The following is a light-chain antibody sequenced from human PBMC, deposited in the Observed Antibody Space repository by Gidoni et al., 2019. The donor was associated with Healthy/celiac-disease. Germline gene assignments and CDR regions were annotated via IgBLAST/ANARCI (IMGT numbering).Light chain of an antibody. Sequence: QSVLTQPPSVSGAPGPRVTISCTGTSSNLDAGYSVHWYQQLPGTAPKLLIYGNSNRPSGVPDRFSGSKSGTSASLAITGLQAEDEADYYCQSYDSSLSGGVFGTGTKVTVL. CDR3: QSYDSSLSGGV. V-gene: IGLV1-40*01. CDR2: GNS. CDR1: SSNLDAGYS. J-gene: IGLJ1*01.